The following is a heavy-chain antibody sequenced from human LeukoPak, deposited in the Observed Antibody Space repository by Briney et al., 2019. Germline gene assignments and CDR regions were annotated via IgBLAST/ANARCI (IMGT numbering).Heavy chain of an antibody. D-gene: IGHD3-10*01. J-gene: IGHJ5*02. Sequence: PSETLSLTCTVSGGSISSYYWSWIRQPPGKGLEWVGFVYYSGSPIYNPSLKSRVTISVDTSKNHFSLKLSSVTAADTAVYYCARGFGAAPNWFDPWGQGTLVTVSS. CDR2: VYYSGSP. CDR1: GGSISSYY. CDR3: ARGFGAAPNWFDP. V-gene: IGHV4-59*08.